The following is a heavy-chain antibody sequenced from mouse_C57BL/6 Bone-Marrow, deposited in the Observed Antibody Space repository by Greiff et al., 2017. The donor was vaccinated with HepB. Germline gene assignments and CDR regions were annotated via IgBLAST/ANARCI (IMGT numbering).Heavy chain of an antibody. CDR3: ASSLGGFAY. V-gene: IGHV1-50*01. D-gene: IGHD3-3*01. Sequence: VQLQQPGAELVKPGASVKLSCKASGYTFTSYWMQWVKQRPGQGLEWIGEIDTSDSYTNYTQKFKGKATLTVDTSSSTAYMQLSSLTSEDSAVYYCASSLGGFAYWGQGTLVTVSA. J-gene: IGHJ3*01. CDR1: GYTFTSYW. CDR2: IDTSDSYT.